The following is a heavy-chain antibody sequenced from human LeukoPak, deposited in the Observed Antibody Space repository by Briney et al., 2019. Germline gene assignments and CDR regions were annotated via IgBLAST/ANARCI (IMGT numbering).Heavy chain of an antibody. CDR1: GYTFTGYY. D-gene: IGHD3-22*01. CDR2: INPNSGGT. J-gene: IGHJ4*02. CDR3: ARVGYYESSGYYEC. Sequence: GASVKVSCKASGYTFTGYYMRWVRQAPGQGLEWMGRINPNSGGTNYAQKFQGRVTMTRDTSISTAYMELSRLRSDDTAVYYCARVGYYESSGYYECWGQGTLVTVSS. V-gene: IGHV1-2*06.